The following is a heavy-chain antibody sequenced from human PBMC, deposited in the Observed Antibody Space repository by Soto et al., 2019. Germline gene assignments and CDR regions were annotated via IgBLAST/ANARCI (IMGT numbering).Heavy chain of an antibody. D-gene: IGHD5-18*01. CDR1: GGSISSGDYY. CDR3: ALREMATAHYYYGMDV. CDR2: IYYSGST. J-gene: IGHJ6*02. V-gene: IGHV4-39*01. Sequence: PSETLSLTCTVSGGSISSGDYYWSWIRQPPGKGLEWIGSIYYSGSTYYNPSLKSRVTISVDTSKNQFSLKLSSVTAADTAVYYCALREMATAHYYYGMDVWGQGTTVTVSS.